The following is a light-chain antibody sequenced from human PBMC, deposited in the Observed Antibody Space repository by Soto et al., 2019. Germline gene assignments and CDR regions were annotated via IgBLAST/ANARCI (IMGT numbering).Light chain of an antibody. CDR1: QSVGRN. CDR3: QQYNKCPYT. V-gene: IGKV3-15*01. CDR2: GAS. Sequence: DIVMTQSPATLSVSPGETAALSCRAGQSVGRNFAWYQQKPGQAPRLLIYGASTRATDIPARFRGNGSGTDFTLTISSLQSEDFAIYYCQQYNKCPYTFGQGTKLEIK. J-gene: IGKJ2*01.